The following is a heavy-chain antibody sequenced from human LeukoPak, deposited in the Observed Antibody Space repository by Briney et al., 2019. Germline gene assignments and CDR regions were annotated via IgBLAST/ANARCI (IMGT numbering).Heavy chain of an antibody. CDR2: IKQDGSEK. CDR3: ARLGQQLWLSPLDY. CDR1: GFTFSSYW. V-gene: IGHV3-7*03. Sequence: PGGSLRLSCAASGFTFSSYWMSWVRQAPGKGLEWVANIKQDGSEKYYVDSVKGRFTISRDNTKNSLYLQMNSLRAEDTAVYYCARLGQQLWLSPLDYWGQGTLVTVSS. D-gene: IGHD5-18*01. J-gene: IGHJ4*02.